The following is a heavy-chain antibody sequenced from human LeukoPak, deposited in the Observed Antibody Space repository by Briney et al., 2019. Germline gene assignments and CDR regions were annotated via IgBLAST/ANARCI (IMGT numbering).Heavy chain of an antibody. CDR2: IKQDGSEK. J-gene: IGHJ4*02. CDR3: ARDIFGGTYYYDSSGSKGYFDY. Sequence: GGSLRFSCAASGFTFGTYWMSWVRQAPGKGLEWVANIKQDGSEKYYVDSVKGRFTISRDNAKNSLYLQMNSLRAEDTAVYYCARDIFGGTYYYDSSGSKGYFDYWGQGTLVTVSS. V-gene: IGHV3-7*01. CDR1: GFTFGTYW. D-gene: IGHD3-22*01.